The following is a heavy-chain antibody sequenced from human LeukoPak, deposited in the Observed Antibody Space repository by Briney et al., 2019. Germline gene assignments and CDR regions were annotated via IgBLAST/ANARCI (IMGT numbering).Heavy chain of an antibody. CDR2: IYPADSDT. D-gene: IGHD2-2*01. J-gene: IGHJ6*03. CDR1: GYSFTSYW. CDR3: ARVGYCSSTSCSNSDYYYYMDV. V-gene: IGHV5-51*01. Sequence: GESLKISCKGSGYSFTSYWIGWVRQMPGKGLEWMGIIYPADSDTRYSPSFQGQVTISADKSISTAYLQWSSLKASDTAMYCCARVGYCSSTSCSNSDYYYYMDVWGKGTTVTVSS.